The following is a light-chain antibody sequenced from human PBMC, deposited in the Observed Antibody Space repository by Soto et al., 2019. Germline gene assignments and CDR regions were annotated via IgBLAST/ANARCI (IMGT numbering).Light chain of an antibody. V-gene: IGKV1-5*03. CDR1: QTISSW. CDR3: QQLNSYPIT. Sequence: DIQMTQSPSTLSASIGDRVTITCRASQTISSWLAWYQQKPGKAPKLLIYKASSLESGVPSRFSGSGSGTEFTLTISSLQPEDFATYYCQQLNSYPITFGQGTRLETK. J-gene: IGKJ5*01. CDR2: KAS.